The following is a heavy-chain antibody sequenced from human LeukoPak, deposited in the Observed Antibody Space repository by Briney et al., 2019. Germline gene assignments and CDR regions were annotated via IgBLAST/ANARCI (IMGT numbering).Heavy chain of an antibody. CDR2: ISSSGSTI. D-gene: IGHD2-2*01. V-gene: IGHV3-48*03. Sequence: SGGSLRLSCAASGFTFSSYEMNWVRQAPGKGLEWVSYISSSGSTIYYADSVKGRFTISRDNAKNSLYLQMNSPRAEDTAVYYCARPRGCGSSRCNNFDYWGQGTLVTVSS. CDR1: GFTFSSYE. J-gene: IGHJ4*02. CDR3: ARPRGCGSSRCNNFDY.